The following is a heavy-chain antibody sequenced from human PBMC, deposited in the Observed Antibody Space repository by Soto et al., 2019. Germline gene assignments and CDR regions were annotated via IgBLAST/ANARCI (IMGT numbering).Heavy chain of an antibody. V-gene: IGHV3-23*01. CDR3: AKETPPYDILTGYPHDY. CDR2: ISGCGGST. J-gene: IGHJ4*02. D-gene: IGHD3-9*01. CDR1: GFTFSSYA. Sequence: GGSLRLSCAASGFTFSSYAMSWVRQAPGKGLEWVSAISGCGGSTYYADSVKGRFTISRDNSKNTLYLQMNSLRAEDTAVYYCAKETPPYDILTGYPHDYWGQGTLVTVSS.